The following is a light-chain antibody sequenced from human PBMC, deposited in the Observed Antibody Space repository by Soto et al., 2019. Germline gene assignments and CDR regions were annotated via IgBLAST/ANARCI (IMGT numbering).Light chain of an antibody. J-gene: IGLJ1*01. V-gene: IGLV2-14*01. CDR2: DVS. CDR1: SSDVGAYNY. Sequence: QSALTQAASVSGSPGQSITISCTGTSSDVGAYNYVSWFQQHPGKAPKLMIYDVSDRPSGVSNRFSGSKSGNTASLTISGLQADDDTDKSSSSYTSSSPHVSLTSTKDTDL. CDR3: SSYTSSSPHV.